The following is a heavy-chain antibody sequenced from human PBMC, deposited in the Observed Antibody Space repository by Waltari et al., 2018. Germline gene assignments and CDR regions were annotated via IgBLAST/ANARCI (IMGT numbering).Heavy chain of an antibody. Sequence: QVQLQESGPGLVKPSETLSLTCTVSGYSISSGYYWGWIRQPPGKGLEWIGSIYHSGSTYYNPSLNSRVTISVDTSKNQFSLKLSSVTAADTAVYYCARVIAVAGTSHWGQGTLVTVSS. J-gene: IGHJ4*02. CDR3: ARVIAVAGTSH. CDR1: GYSISSGYY. CDR2: IYHSGST. V-gene: IGHV4-38-2*02. D-gene: IGHD6-19*01.